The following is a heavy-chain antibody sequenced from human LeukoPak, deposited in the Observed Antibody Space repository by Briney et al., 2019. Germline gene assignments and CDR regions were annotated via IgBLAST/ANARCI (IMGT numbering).Heavy chain of an antibody. D-gene: IGHD3-10*01. CDR1: GYTFTSYG. V-gene: IGHV1-18*01. CDR3: ARDLGYYGSGSQSYYYYYYGMDV. CDR2: ISAYNGNT. Sequence: AASVKVSCKASGYTFTSYGISWVRQAPGQGLEWMGWISAYNGNTNYAQKLQGRVTMTTDTSTSTAYMELRSLRSDDTAVYYCARDLGYYGSGSQSYYYYYYGMDVWGQGTTVTVSS. J-gene: IGHJ6*02.